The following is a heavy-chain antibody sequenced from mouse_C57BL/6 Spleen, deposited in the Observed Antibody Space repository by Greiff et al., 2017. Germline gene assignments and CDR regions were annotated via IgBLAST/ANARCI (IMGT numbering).Heavy chain of an antibody. J-gene: IGHJ4*01. Sequence: ESGPGLVKPSQSLSLTCSVTGYSITSGYYWNWIRQFPGNKLEWMGYISYDGSNNYNPSLKNRISITRDTSKNRFFLKLNSVTTEDTATYYCARVDYYAMDYWGQGTSVTVSS. CDR2: ISYDGSN. CDR1: GYSITSGYY. V-gene: IGHV3-6*01. CDR3: ARVDYYAMDY.